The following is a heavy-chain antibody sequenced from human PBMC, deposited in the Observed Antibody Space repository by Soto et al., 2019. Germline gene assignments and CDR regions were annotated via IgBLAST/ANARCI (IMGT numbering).Heavy chain of an antibody. CDR1: GFTFGDYA. V-gene: IGHV3-49*03. CDR3: TRAVDIVATMMDDFDY. J-gene: IGHJ4*02. CDR2: IRSKAYGGTT. Sequence: GGSLRLSCTASGFTFGDYAMSWFRQAPGKGLEWVGFIRSKAYGGTTEYAASVKGRFTISRDDSKSIAYLQMNSLKTEDTAVYYCTRAVDIVATMMDDFDYWGQGTLVTVSS. D-gene: IGHD5-12*01.